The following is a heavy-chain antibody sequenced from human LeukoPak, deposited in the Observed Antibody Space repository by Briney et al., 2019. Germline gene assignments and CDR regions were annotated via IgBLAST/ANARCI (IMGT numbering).Heavy chain of an antibody. D-gene: IGHD3-16*02. CDR2: IDCSGVGT. CDR3: ARVTFGGVIADHFDS. J-gene: IGHJ4*02. CDR1: GFTLSVCA. Sequence: GRTLRLSRAASGFTLSVCAMNWARRAPAKGLAWVSAIDCSGVGTQYTDSAKGGFTISRYNRRHTHSLQMKTLRTEHTPVYIFARVTFGGVIADHFDSSGQGALVT. V-gene: IGHV3-23*01.